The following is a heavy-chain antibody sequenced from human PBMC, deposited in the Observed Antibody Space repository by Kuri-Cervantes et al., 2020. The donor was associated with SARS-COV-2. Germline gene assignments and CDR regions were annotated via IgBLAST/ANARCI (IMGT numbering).Heavy chain of an antibody. V-gene: IGHV1-2*02. CDR2: INPNFGGT. CDR3: ARAESETGHTLYFDS. CDR1: GYTFTGDY. Sequence: ASVQVSCKASGYTFTGDYIHWVRQDPGQGLEWMGWINPNFGGTNYAQEFQGRVTMTRDTSISTAYMNLSSLRSDDTAVYYCARAESETGHTLYFDSWGQGTLVTVSS. J-gene: IGHJ4*02. D-gene: IGHD7-27*01.